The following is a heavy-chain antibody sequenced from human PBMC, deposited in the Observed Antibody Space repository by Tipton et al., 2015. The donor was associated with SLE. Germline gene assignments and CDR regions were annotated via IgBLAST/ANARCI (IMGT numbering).Heavy chain of an antibody. V-gene: IGHV4-4*07. CDR2: VHTSGST. J-gene: IGHJ3*01. Sequence: LSLTCTVSGSSISNYYWSWIRQSAGKGLEWIGRVHTSGSTSYNPSLKSRLTISVDTSKNQFSLKLSSVTAADTAVYYCAKYEGGSMRDVWGQGTMVTVSS. D-gene: IGHD3-16*01. CDR3: AKYEGGSMRDV. CDR1: GSSISNYY.